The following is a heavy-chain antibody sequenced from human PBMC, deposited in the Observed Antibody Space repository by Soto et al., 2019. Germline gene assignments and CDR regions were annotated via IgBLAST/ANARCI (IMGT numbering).Heavy chain of an antibody. CDR1: SVSISPADYY. V-gene: IGHV4-39*01. CDR3: ACIFSGGYGYGFYYYGMDV. D-gene: IGHD5-18*01. CDR2: IYYSGST. Sequence: PSETLSLTCTVTSVSISPADYYWSWIRHPPGKGLEWIGSIYYSGSTYYNPSLKSRVTISVDTSKNQFSLKPSSVTAADTAVYYCACIFSGGYGYGFYYYGMDVWGQGTTVTVS. J-gene: IGHJ6*02.